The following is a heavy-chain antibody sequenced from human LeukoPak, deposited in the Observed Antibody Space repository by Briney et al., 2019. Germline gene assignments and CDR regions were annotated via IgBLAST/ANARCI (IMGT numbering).Heavy chain of an antibody. D-gene: IGHD5-24*01. CDR3: ARGRVEMATIDFDY. CDR1: GSSINTPYY. J-gene: IGHJ4*02. V-gene: IGHV4-61*02. Sequence: SETLSLTCTVSGSSINTPYYWSWIRQPAGKGLEWIGRIYTSGSTNYNPSLKSRVTISVDTSKNQFSLKLSSVTAADTAMYYCARGRVEMATIDFDYWGQGTLVTVSS. CDR2: IYTSGST.